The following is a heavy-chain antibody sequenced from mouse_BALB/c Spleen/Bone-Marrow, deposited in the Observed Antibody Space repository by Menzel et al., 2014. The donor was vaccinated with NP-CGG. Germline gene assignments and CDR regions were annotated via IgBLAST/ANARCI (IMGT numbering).Heavy chain of an antibody. J-gene: IGHJ3*01. Sequence: QVQLKQSGPQLVRPGASVKISCKASGYSFTSYWMHWVKQRPGQGLEWIGMIDPSDSETRLNQKFKDKATLTVDKSSSKAYMQLSSPASEDSAVYYCASPSDGNPFAYWGQGTLVTVSA. CDR2: IDPSDSET. V-gene: IGHV1S126*01. D-gene: IGHD2-1*01. CDR3: ASPSDGNPFAY. CDR1: GYSFTSYW.